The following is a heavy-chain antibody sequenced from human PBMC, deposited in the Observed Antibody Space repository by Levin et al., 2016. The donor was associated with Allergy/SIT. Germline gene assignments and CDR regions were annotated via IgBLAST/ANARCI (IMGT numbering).Heavy chain of an antibody. CDR2: IYHTGGT. CDR3: ARGGPYQLLLTSSGWFDP. V-gene: IGHV4-39*07. Sequence: SETLSLTCTVSGGSISSYNFCWGWIRQPPGKGLEWIGSIYHTGGTYYNPSLGGRVTISVDSSKSQFSLKLSSVTAADTAVYYCARGGPYQLLLTSSGWFDPWGQGALVTVSS. J-gene: IGHJ5*02. CDR1: GGSISSYNFC. D-gene: IGHD2-2*01.